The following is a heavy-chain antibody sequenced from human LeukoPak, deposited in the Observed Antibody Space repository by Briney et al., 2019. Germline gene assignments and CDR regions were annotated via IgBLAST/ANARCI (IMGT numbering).Heavy chain of an antibody. J-gene: IGHJ4*02. CDR1: GFTFSSYS. V-gene: IGHV3-21*01. D-gene: IGHD4-17*01. Sequence: GGSLRLSCAASGFTFSSYSMNWVRQAPGKGLEWVSSISGSTTYIYYADSVKGRFTISRDNAKNSLYLQMNSLRAEDTAVYYCVSDTVGDYWGQGTLVTVSS. CDR2: ISGSTTYI. CDR3: VSDTVGDY.